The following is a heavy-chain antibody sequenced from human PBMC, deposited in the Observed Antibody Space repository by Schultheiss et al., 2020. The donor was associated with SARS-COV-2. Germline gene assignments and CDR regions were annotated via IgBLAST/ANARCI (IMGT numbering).Heavy chain of an antibody. CDR3: ARTRDGYNSGCFDF. D-gene: IGHD5-24*01. J-gene: IGHJ4*02. V-gene: IGHV3-23*01. CDR1: GFTFSSYA. CDR2: ISGSGVST. Sequence: GGSLRLSCAASGFTFSSYAMSWVRQAPGKGPEWVSGISGSGVSTYYADSVKGRFTISRDNSKSTLYLQMNTLRAEDTAVYYCARTRDGYNSGCFDFWGQGTRVTVSS.